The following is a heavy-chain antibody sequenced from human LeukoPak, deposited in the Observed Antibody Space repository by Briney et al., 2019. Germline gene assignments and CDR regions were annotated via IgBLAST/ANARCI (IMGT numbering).Heavy chain of an antibody. CDR3: AKGAYDYIEIGYFNS. CDR1: GFTSSNYA. Sequence: SGGPLRLSCAASGFTSSNYAMNWVHQAPGKGLEWVSVLIGSSGSTDYADSVKGRFTISRDNSKNTVFLQMNSLRAEDTAIYYCAKGAYDYIEIGYFNSWGQGTLVTVSS. J-gene: IGHJ4*02. CDR2: LIGSSGST. V-gene: IGHV3-23*01. D-gene: IGHD5-12*01.